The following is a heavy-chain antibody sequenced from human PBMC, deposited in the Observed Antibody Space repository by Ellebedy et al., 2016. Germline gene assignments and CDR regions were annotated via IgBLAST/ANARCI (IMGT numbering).Heavy chain of an antibody. CDR3: AREDYDSGSLDC. CDR2: INSDGSNT. D-gene: IGHD3-10*01. Sequence: GESLKISXAASGFSFSTYGMHWVRQAPGKGLVWVSRINSDGSNTNYADSVKGRFTISRDNAKNTLYLQMNSLRAEDTAVYFCAREDYDSGSLDCWGQGTLVTVPS. J-gene: IGHJ4*02. CDR1: GFSFSTYG. V-gene: IGHV3-74*01.